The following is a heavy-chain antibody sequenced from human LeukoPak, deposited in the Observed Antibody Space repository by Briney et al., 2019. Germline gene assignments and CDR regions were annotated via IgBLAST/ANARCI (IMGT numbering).Heavy chain of an antibody. J-gene: IGHJ4*02. CDR1: GFTFSSYS. V-gene: IGHV3-48*01. CDR2: ISSSTSNI. D-gene: IGHD1-26*01. Sequence: QAGGSPRLSCAASGFTFSSYSINWVRQAPGKGLEWVSYISSSTSNIYYADSVKGRFTISGDNAKSSLYLQMNSLRAEDTAVYYCAKVAHFGGSYSYWGQGTLVTVSS. CDR3: AKVAHFGGSYSY.